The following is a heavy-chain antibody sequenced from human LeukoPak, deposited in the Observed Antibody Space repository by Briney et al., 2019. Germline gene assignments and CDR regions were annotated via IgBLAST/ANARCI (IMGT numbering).Heavy chain of an antibody. V-gene: IGHV4-59*01. CDR1: GGSISSYY. CDR2: IFYSGST. J-gene: IGHJ6*02. D-gene: IGHD5-24*01. CDR3: ARSRDGYNYYYYYGMDV. Sequence: SETLSLTCTVSGGSISSYYWSWIRQPPGKGLEWIGYIFYSGSTNYNPSLKSRVTISVDTSKNQFSLKVSSVTAADTAVYYCARSRDGYNYYYYYGMDVWGQGTTVTVSS.